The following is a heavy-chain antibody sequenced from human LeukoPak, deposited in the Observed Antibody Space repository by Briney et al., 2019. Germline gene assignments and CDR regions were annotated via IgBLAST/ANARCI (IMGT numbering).Heavy chain of an antibody. V-gene: IGHV1-69*05. D-gene: IGHD3-22*01. CDR2: IIPIFGTA. Sequence: ASVKVSCKASGGTFSSYAISWVRQAPGQGLEWMGGIIPIFGTANYAQKFQGRVTMTTDTSTSTAYMDLRSLRSDDTAVYYCARVLNYYDSSGYYRYFDLWGRGTLVTVSS. J-gene: IGHJ2*01. CDR1: GGTFSSYA. CDR3: ARVLNYYDSSGYYRYFDL.